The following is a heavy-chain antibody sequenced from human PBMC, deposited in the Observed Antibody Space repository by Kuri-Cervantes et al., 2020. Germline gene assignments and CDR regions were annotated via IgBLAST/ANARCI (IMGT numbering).Heavy chain of an antibody. D-gene: IGHD3-10*01. V-gene: IGHV3-33*01. CDR2: IWYDGSNK. J-gene: IGHJ4*02. Sequence: GGSLRLSCAASGFTFSSYGMHWVRQAPGKGLEWVAVIWYDGSNKYYADSVKGRLTISRDNSKNTLYLQMNSLRAEDTAVYYCARYFAFEYFDYWGQGTLVTVSS. CDR1: GFTFSSYG. CDR3: ARYFAFEYFDY.